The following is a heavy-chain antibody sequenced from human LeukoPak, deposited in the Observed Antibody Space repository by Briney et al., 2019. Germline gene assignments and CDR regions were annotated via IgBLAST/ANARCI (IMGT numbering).Heavy chain of an antibody. CDR1: GFTFSSYA. CDR2: ISGSDGST. Sequence: GGSLRLSCAASGFTFSSYAMSWVRQAPGKGLEWVSAISGSDGSTYYADSVKGRFTISRDNSKNTPYLQMNSLRAQDTAVYYCAKAGSSGYYPAYWGQGTLVTVSS. CDR3: AKAGSSGYYPAY. J-gene: IGHJ4*02. D-gene: IGHD3-22*01. V-gene: IGHV3-23*01.